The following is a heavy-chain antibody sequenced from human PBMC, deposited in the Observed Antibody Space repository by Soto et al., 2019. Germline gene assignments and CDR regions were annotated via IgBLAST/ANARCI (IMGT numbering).Heavy chain of an antibody. V-gene: IGHV4-4*02. D-gene: IGHD1-1*01. Sequence: SETLSLTCTLSGDSVRAQDWWSWVRQSPDKGLEWIAEVHISGHSKYNPSLRSRVSVSIDSSKNQFYLNLNSVTAADTAIYYCARVRQVCSANNCYFDPWGQGTQVTVSS. J-gene: IGHJ5*01. CDR1: GDSVRAQDW. CDR3: ARVRQVCSANNCYFDP. CDR2: VHISGHS.